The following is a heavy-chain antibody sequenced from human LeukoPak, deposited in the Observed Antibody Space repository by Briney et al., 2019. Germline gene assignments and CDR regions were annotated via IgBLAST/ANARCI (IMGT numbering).Heavy chain of an antibody. Sequence: GGSLRLSCAASGFTFSIYWMSWVRQAPGEGLEWVASIKQDGSEKYYVDSVKGRFTISRDNAKNSLYLQMNSLRAEDTAVYYCARDGWGYCSGGSCYLYDYWGQGTLVTVSS. CDR1: GFTFSIYW. CDR3: ARDGWGYCSGGSCYLYDY. V-gene: IGHV3-7*01. CDR2: IKQDGSEK. J-gene: IGHJ4*02. D-gene: IGHD2-15*01.